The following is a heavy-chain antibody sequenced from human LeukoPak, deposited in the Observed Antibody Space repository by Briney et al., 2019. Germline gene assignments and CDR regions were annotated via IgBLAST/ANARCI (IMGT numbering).Heavy chain of an antibody. V-gene: IGHV3-33*01. CDR1: GFAFSNYD. CDR2: IWYDGSNK. CDR3: ARDRGYSYGDLVDY. Sequence: SGGSLRLSCAAAGFAFSNYDMHWVRQAPGRGLEWVAVIWYDGSNKYYADSVKGRFTISRDNSKNTLYLQMNSLKAEDTAVYYCARDRGYSYGDLVDYWGQGTLVTVSS. D-gene: IGHD5-18*01. J-gene: IGHJ4*02.